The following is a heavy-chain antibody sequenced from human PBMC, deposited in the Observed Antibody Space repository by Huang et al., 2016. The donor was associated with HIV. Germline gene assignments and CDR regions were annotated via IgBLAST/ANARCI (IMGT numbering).Heavy chain of an antibody. CDR1: GGSFSDQI. J-gene: IGHJ4*02. V-gene: IGHV1-69*01. CDR3: AMSLRYQYDSRSYWGRYFDY. Sequence: QVQLEQSGPAVRKPGSSVKVSCQASGGSFSDQIISWVRQAPGQRFDWMVGISPLLRARAYAQEFKGRVTMTADESTATIYMELNSLTSEDTAVYYCAMSLRYQYDSRSYWGRYFDYWGQGTLVTVSS. CDR2: ISPLLRAR. D-gene: IGHD3-16*01.